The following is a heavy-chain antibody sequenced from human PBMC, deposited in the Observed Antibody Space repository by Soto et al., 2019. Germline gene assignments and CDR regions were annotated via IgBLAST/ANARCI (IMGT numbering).Heavy chain of an antibody. CDR3: ARGRSHEWELLVPYFDY. V-gene: IGHV4-59*02. Sequence: QVQLQESGPGLVKPSETLSLTCTVSGGSVSNSYWGWIRQPPGKGLEWVAYVYYSGRTNYNPALASRVTISVDKSKNQFSLKMTSVTGADTAVYYCARGRSHEWELLVPYFDYWGQGTLVTVSS. D-gene: IGHD1-26*01. CDR2: VYYSGRT. CDR1: GGSVSNSY. J-gene: IGHJ4*02.